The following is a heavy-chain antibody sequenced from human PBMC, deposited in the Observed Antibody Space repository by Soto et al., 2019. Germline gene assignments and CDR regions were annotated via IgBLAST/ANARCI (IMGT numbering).Heavy chain of an antibody. CDR2: IYYSGRT. CDR1: GGSISGSTYY. J-gene: IGHJ4*02. V-gene: IGHV4-39*01. CDR3: ARRGERSSSQFAY. Sequence: SETLSLTCTVSGGSISGSTYYWGWIRQPPGKGLEWIGTIYYSGRTYYNPSLKSRVTISLDTSKNQFSLKLSSMAAADTAVYYCARRGERSSSQFAYWGQGTLVTVSS. D-gene: IGHD6-13*01.